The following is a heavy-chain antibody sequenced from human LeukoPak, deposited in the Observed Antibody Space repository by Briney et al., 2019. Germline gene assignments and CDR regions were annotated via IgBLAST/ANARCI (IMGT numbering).Heavy chain of an antibody. CDR2: IRYDGSSE. CDR3: ARDNWDYGVYAFDI. Sequence: GGSLRLSCAASGFTFSSYGMHWVRQAPGKGLEWVTGIRYDGSSEYYADSVKGRLTISRDNSKNTLYLQMSSLRAEDTAVYYCARDNWDYGVYAFDIWGQGTMVTVSS. J-gene: IGHJ3*02. CDR1: GFTFSSYG. V-gene: IGHV3-33*01. D-gene: IGHD1-7*01.